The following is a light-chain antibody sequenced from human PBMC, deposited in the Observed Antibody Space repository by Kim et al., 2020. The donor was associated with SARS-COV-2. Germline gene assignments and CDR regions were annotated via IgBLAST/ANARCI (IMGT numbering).Light chain of an antibody. Sequence: SVSPGQTASITCSGDKLGDKYACWYQQKPGPSPVLVIYQDSRRPAGIPERFSGSNSGNTATLTISGTQAMDEADYYCQAWDSSSVVFGGGIQLTVL. CDR2: QDS. CDR3: QAWDSSSVV. CDR1: KLGDKY. V-gene: IGLV3-1*01. J-gene: IGLJ2*01.